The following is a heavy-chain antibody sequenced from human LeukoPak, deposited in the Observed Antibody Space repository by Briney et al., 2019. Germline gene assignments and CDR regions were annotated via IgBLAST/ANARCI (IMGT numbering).Heavy chain of an antibody. CDR3: ARGARVRFLDYYYYGMDV. J-gene: IGHJ6*02. CDR1: GGSFSGYY. V-gene: IGHV4-34*01. D-gene: IGHD3-3*01. CDR2: INHSGST. Sequence: PSETLSLTRAVYGGSFSGYYWSWIRQPPGKGLEWIGEINHSGSTNYNPSLKSRVTISVDTSKNQFSLKLSSVTAANTAVYYCARGARVRFLDYYYYGMDVWGQGTTVTVSS.